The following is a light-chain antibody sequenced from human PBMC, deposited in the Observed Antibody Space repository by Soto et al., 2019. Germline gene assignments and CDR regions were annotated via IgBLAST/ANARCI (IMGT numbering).Light chain of an antibody. CDR2: KDN. Sequence: SYELTQPSSVSVSPGQTARITCSGDVLTKKSARWFQQKPGQAPVLVIYKDNERPSGIPERFSGSSSGTTVTLTISGAQVEDDADYYCYSATDNVFGTGTKLTVL. J-gene: IGLJ1*01. CDR1: VLTKKS. CDR3: YSATDNV. V-gene: IGLV3-27*01.